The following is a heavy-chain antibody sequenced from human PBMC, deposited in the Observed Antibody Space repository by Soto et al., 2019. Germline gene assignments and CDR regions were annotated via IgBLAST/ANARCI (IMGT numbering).Heavy chain of an antibody. J-gene: IGHJ4*02. CDR3: ARVTDFWNGPLLDS. Sequence: GGSLRLSCAASGFTFSNYAMGWVRQPPRKGLEWVSSISGSGNSPFYADSVKGRFTISRDISKSTLYLQMNSLTADDTALYYCARVTDFWNGPLLDSWGQGTLVTVSS. D-gene: IGHD3-3*01. CDR1: GFTFSNYA. CDR2: ISGSGNSP. V-gene: IGHV3-23*01.